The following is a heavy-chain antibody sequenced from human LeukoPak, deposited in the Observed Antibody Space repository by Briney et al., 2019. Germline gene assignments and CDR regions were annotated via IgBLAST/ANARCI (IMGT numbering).Heavy chain of an antibody. Sequence: SVKVSCKASGGTFSSYAISWVRQAPGQGLEWMGGIIPIFGTANYAQKFQGRVTITTDESTSTAYMELSSLRSEDTAVYYCAREKCFEDGSGSSYYYYYYMDVWGKGTTVTVSS. D-gene: IGHD3-10*01. V-gene: IGHV1-69*05. CDR3: AREKCFEDGSGSSYYYYYYMDV. CDR2: IIPIFGTA. CDR1: GGTFSSYA. J-gene: IGHJ6*03.